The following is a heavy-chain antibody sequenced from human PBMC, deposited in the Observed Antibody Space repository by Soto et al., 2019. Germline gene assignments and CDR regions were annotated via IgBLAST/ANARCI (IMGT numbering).Heavy chain of an antibody. V-gene: IGHV4-34*01. CDR2: INHSGNT. J-gene: IGHJ5*02. CDR1: GASLSDNY. CDR3: ARGRGAFDA. Sequence: SETLSLTCAVYGASLSDNYCNWLRQPPGKGLEWIGEINHSGNTNYNPSLRSRVTISIDTSKNQLSLNLRSVSAADTAVYYCARGRGAFDAWGQGTPVT.